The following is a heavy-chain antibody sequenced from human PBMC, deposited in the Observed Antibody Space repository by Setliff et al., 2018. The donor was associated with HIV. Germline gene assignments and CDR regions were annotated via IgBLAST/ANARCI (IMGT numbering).Heavy chain of an antibody. J-gene: IGHJ4*02. CDR2: IHHSGRT. V-gene: IGHV4-38-2*02. CDR3: ASGLYYYGSGTDY. Sequence: SETLSLTCTVSGYSISDGYYWGWVRQPPGKRLEWVASIHHSGRTYHNPSLQNRVTISVDTSQNQFSLKLSSATAADTAVYYCASGLYYYGSGTDYWGQGTLVTVSS. D-gene: IGHD3-10*01. CDR1: GYSISDGYY.